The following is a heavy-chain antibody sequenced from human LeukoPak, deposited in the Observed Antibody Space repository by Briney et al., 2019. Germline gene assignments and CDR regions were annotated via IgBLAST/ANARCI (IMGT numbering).Heavy chain of an antibody. J-gene: IGHJ4*02. CDR3: ARILLPRPFDY. CDR2: IDWGDDK. D-gene: IGHD6-6*01. CDR1: GFSLSTSGMC. V-gene: IGHV2-70*11. Sequence: SGPALVKPTQTLTLTCTFSGFSLSTSGMCVSWIRQPPGKALEWLARIDWGDDKYYSTSLKARLTISKDTSKNQVVLTMTNMDPMDTATYYCARILLPRPFDYWGQGTLVTVSS.